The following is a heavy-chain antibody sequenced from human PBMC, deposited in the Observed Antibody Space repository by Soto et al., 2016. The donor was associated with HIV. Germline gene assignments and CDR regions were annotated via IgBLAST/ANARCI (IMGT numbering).Heavy chain of an antibody. CDR1: GGSITSGTYY. V-gene: IGHV4-61*02. CDR2: ISKSGVA. Sequence: QVQLQESGPGLVTPSQTVSLTCNVSGGSITSGTYYWNWIRQSAGKGLEWIGRISKSGVANYNPSFSSRVTISVGTSKNQISLTLNSVTAADTATYFCARDRAALVNYYYMDVVGHRDHGQRF. D-gene: IGHD6-6*01. CDR3: ARDRAALVNYYYMDV. J-gene: IGHJ6*03.